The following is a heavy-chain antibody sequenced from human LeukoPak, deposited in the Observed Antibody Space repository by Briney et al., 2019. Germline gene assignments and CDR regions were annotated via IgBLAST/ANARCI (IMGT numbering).Heavy chain of an antibody. D-gene: IGHD6-13*01. Sequence: ASVKVSCKASGYTFTSYYMHWVRQAPGQGLEWMGIINPSGGSTSYAQKFQGRVTMTRDTSTSTVYMELSSLRSEDTAVYYCARVAAAGFAYDKFDPWGQGTLVTVSS. J-gene: IGHJ5*02. CDR2: INPSGGST. V-gene: IGHV1-46*01. CDR1: GYTFTSYY. CDR3: ARVAAAGFAYDKFDP.